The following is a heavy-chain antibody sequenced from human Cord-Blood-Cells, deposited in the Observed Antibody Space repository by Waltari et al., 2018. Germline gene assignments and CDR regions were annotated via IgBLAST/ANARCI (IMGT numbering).Heavy chain of an antibody. V-gene: IGHV3-30-3*01. D-gene: IGHD3-3*01. CDR3: ARVPPLDFWSGYYYYYYGMDV. J-gene: IGHJ6*02. CDR2: ISYDGSNK. Sequence: QVQLVESGGGVVQPGRSLSLSCAASGFTFSSYAMHWVRQAPGKGLEWVAVISYDGSNKYYADSVKGRFTISRDNSKNTLYLQMNSLRAEDTAVYYCARVPPLDFWSGYYYYYYGMDVWGQGTTVTVSS. CDR1: GFTFSSYA.